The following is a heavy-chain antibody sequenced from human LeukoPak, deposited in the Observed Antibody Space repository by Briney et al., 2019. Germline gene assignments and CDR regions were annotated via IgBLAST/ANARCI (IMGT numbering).Heavy chain of an antibody. D-gene: IGHD1-26*01. CDR3: ARGPLGRWELPLYYFDY. Sequence: GASVKVSCKASGYTFTSYGISWVRQAPGQGLEWMGWISAYNGNTNYAQKLQGRVTITTDESTSTAYMELSSLRSEDTAVYYCARGPLGRWELPLYYFDYWGQGTLVTVSS. V-gene: IGHV1-18*01. J-gene: IGHJ4*02. CDR1: GYTFTSYG. CDR2: ISAYNGNT.